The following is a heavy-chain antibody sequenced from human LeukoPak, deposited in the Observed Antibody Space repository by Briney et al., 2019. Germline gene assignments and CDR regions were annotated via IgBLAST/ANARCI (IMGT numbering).Heavy chain of an antibody. Sequence: GGSLRLSCAASGFTFSSYSMNWVRQAPGKGLEWVSYISSSSGTIYYADSVKGRFTISRDNAKNSLYLQMNRLRAEDTAVYYCARGAYEYYYDSSGYYGDWGQGTLVTVSS. J-gene: IGHJ4*02. CDR1: GFTFSSYS. CDR3: ARGAYEYYYDSSGYYGD. CDR2: ISSSSGTI. D-gene: IGHD3-22*01. V-gene: IGHV3-48*04.